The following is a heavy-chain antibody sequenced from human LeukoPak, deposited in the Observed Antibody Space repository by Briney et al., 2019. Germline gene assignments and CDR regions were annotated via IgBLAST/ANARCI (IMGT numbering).Heavy chain of an antibody. Sequence: SSETLSLTCAVYGGSFSGYYWSWIRQPPGKGLEWIGEINHSGSTNYNPSLKSRVTISVDTSKNQFSLKLSSVTAADTAVYYCARNDHYDPDAFDTWGQGTMVTVSS. V-gene: IGHV4-34*01. CDR2: INHSGST. D-gene: IGHD3-22*01. CDR3: ARNDHYDPDAFDT. J-gene: IGHJ3*02. CDR1: GGSFSGYY.